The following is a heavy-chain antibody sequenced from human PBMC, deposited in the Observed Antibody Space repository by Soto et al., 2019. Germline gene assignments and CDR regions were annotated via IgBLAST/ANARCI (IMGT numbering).Heavy chain of an antibody. V-gene: IGHV4-59*01. CDR2: IYYSGST. J-gene: IGHJ6*02. CDR1: GGSISSYY. D-gene: IGHD3-3*01. CDR3: ARGDFWCGYFSVNVGGPYGMDV. Sequence: PSETLWLTCTVCGGSISSYYWSWIRQPPGKGLEWIGYIYYSGSTNDNTSLKSGGTISVDKSKNQFSLKLSSVTAADTAVYYCARGDFWCGYFSVNVGGPYGMDVWGQGTTVTVSS.